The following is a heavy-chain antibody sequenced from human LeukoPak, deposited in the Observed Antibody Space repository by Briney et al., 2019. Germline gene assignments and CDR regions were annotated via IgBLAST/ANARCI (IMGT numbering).Heavy chain of an antibody. Sequence: GGSLRLSCTVSGFTLSSYLMTWVRQAPGKGLEWVANIQQDGPEKYYLDSVRGPITISRDNAQNQLFLQMDSLRAEDTAVYFCARGWCPHCHGMGDWGKGTTVTVSS. V-gene: IGHV3-7*03. CDR3: ARGWCPHCHGMGD. D-gene: IGHD2-8*02. CDR2: IQQDGPEK. CDR1: GFTLSSYL. J-gene: IGHJ6*04.